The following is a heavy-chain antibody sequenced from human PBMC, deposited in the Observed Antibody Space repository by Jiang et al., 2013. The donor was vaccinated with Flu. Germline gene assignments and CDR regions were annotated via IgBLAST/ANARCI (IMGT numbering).Heavy chain of an antibody. CDR2: SVTVGNT. V-gene: IGHV4-38-2*02. J-gene: IGHJ4*02. Sequence: QSPGEGLQWIWEVSVTVGNTYFNPSLKSRVTLSVDATNNHFSLKLTSMTAADTAIYYCARVFRRDSEFGYYHFDSWSQGTLVSVSS. CDR3: ARVFRRDSEFGYYHFDS. D-gene: IGHD4-17*01.